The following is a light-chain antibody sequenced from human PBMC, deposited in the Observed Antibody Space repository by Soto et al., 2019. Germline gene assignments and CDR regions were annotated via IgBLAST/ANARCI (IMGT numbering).Light chain of an antibody. V-gene: IGLV2-14*01. Sequence: QSALTQPASVSGSPGQSITISCTGTSSDVGGYNYVSWYQQHPGKAPKLMIYEVSNRPSGVSNRFSGSKFRNTASLTISGLQAEDVADYYCSSYTSSSIDYVFGTGTKVTFL. CDR1: SSDVGGYNY. J-gene: IGLJ1*01. CDR2: EVS. CDR3: SSYTSSSIDYV.